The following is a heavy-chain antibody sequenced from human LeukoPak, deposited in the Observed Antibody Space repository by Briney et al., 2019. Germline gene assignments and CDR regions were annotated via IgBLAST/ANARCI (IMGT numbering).Heavy chain of an antibody. Sequence: SETLSLTCIVSGGSISSSSYYWGWIRQPPGKGLEWIGSIYYSGSTYYNPSLKSRVTISVDTSKNQFSLKLSSVTAADTAVYYCARQPPYYDSSGYYYGDAFDIWGQGTMVTVSS. J-gene: IGHJ3*02. CDR3: ARQPPYYDSSGYYYGDAFDI. CDR2: IYYSGST. CDR1: GGSISSSSYY. V-gene: IGHV4-39*01. D-gene: IGHD3-22*01.